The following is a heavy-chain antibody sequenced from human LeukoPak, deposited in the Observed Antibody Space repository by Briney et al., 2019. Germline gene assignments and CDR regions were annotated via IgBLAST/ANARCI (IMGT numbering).Heavy chain of an antibody. CDR1: GYTFTSYG. V-gene: IGHV1-18*01. CDR2: ISAYNGNT. CDR3: ARGLDSSGYYHIPDFDY. J-gene: IGHJ4*02. Sequence: GASVKVSCKASGYTFTSYGISWVRQAPGQGLEWMGWISAYNGNTNYAQKLQGRVTMTTDTSTSTAYIELRSLRSDDTAVYYCARGLDSSGYYHIPDFDYWGQGTLVTVSS. D-gene: IGHD3-22*01.